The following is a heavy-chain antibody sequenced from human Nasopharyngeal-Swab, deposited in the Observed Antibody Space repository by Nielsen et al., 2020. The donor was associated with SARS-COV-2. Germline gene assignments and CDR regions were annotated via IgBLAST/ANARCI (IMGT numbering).Heavy chain of an antibody. V-gene: IGHV5-51*01. CDR1: GYRFSSYW. Sequence: GESLKISCKGSGYRFSSYWIGWVRQMPGKGLEWMGIIYPGDSDSRYSPSFQGQVTISADKSISTAYLQWSSLTASDTAMYYCARGFCSGASCYFLDYWGQGTLVTVSS. CDR2: IYPGDSDS. CDR3: ARGFCSGASCYFLDY. D-gene: IGHD2-15*01. J-gene: IGHJ4*02.